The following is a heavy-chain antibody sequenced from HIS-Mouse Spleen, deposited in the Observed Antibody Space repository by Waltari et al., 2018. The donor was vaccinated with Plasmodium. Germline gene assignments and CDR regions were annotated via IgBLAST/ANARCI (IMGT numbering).Heavy chain of an antibody. D-gene: IGHD1-26*01. CDR1: GYTFTGYY. J-gene: IGHJ4*02. CDR2: IKPNSGGT. CDR3: ARENQLGIVH. Sequence: QVQLVQSGAEVKKPGASVKVSCKASGYTFTGYYMHWVRQAPGQRLEWMGWIKPNSGGTNYAQKFKGRVTMPRDTSISTAYMELSRLRTDDTAVYYSARENQLGIVHWGQGTLVTVSS. V-gene: IGHV1-2*02.